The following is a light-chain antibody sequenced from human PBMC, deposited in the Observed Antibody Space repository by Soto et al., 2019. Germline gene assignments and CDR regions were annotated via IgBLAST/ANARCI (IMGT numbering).Light chain of an antibody. J-gene: IGKJ1*01. CDR3: QPYNNWWT. Sequence: EIVMTQSPATLSVSPGERATLSCRASQSVSSNLAWYQQKPGQAPRLLIYGASTSATGIPARFSGSGSGTEFTLTISSLQSEDFAVYYCQPYNNWWTFGQGTKVEIK. CDR1: QSVSSN. CDR2: GAS. V-gene: IGKV3-15*01.